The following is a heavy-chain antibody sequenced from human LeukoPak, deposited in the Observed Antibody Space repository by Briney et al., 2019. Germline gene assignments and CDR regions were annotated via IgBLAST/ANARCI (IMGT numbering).Heavy chain of an antibody. CDR2: ISSSSSYI. Sequence: AGGSLRLSCAASGFTFSSYSMNWVRQAPGKGLEWVSSISSSSSYIYYADSVKGRFTISRDNAKNSLYLQMNSLRAEDTAVYYCARDRGLWSGYYVFDYWGQGTLVTVSS. D-gene: IGHD3-3*01. CDR1: GFTFSSYS. V-gene: IGHV3-21*01. J-gene: IGHJ4*02. CDR3: ARDRGLWSGYYVFDY.